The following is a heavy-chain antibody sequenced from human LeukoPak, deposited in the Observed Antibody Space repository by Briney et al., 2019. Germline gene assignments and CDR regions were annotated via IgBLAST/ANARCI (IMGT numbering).Heavy chain of an antibody. D-gene: IGHD3-22*01. CDR1: GGTFSSYA. V-gene: IGHV1-69*05. CDR2: IIPIFGTA. CDR3: AADLDSSGYYSWFDP. J-gene: IGHJ5*02. Sequence: ASVKVSCKASGGTFSSYAISWVRQAPGQGLEWMGGIIPIFGTANYAQKFQERVTITRDMSTSTAYMELSSLRSEDTAVYYCAADLDSSGYYSWFDPWGQGALVTVSS.